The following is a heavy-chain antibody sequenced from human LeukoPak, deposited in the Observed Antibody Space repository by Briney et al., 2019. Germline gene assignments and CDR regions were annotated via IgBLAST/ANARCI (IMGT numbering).Heavy chain of an antibody. CDR1: GGSISSSSYY. CDR2: IYYSGST. Sequence: SETLSLTCTVSGGSISSSSYYWGWIRQPPGKGLEWIGSIYYSGSTYYNPSLKSRVTISVDTSKNQFSLKLSSVTAADTAVYYCASDPYYYGSGSLDYWGQGTLVTVSS. V-gene: IGHV4-39*07. J-gene: IGHJ4*02. CDR3: ASDPYYYGSGSLDY. D-gene: IGHD3-10*01.